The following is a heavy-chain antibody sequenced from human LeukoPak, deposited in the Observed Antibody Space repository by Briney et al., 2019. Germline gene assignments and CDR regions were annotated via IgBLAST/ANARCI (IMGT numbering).Heavy chain of an antibody. CDR1: GFTFSSYAM. CDR2: IYHSGST. V-gene: IGHV4-4*02. J-gene: IGHJ4*02. CDR3: ARVLKGVNTASHLGFDY. D-gene: IGHD5-18*01. Sequence: GSLRLSCAASGFTFSSYAMSWVRQAPGKGLEWIGEIYHSGSTNYNPSLKSRVTISVDKSKNQFSLKLSSVTAADTAVYYCARVLKGVNTASHLGFDYWGQGTLVTVSS.